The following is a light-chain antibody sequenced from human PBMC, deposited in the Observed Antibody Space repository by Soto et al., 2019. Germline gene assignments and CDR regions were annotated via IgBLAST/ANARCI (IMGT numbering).Light chain of an antibody. CDR2: AAS. CDR1: QGISSW. V-gene: IGKV1-12*01. J-gene: IGKJ4*01. CDR3: QPANSFPIS. Sequence: DIQMTQSPSSVSSSVGDRVTITCRASQGISSWLAWYQQKPGKAPKLLIYAASSLQSGVPSRFSGSPSGTDLTLTISSMQTEDLETYDCQPANSFPISCGGGTKV.